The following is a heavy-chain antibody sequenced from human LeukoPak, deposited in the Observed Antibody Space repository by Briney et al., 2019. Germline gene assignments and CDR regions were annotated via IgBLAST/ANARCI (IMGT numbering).Heavy chain of an antibody. D-gene: IGHD1-1*01. CDR3: ASTYNWNVPLPDY. CDR2: IIPIFGTA. Sequence: SVKVSCKASGGTFSSYAISWVRQAPGQGLEWMGRIIPIFGTANYAQKFQGRVTITTDESTSTAYMELSNLRSEDTAVYYCASTYNWNVPLPDYWGQGTLVTVSS. CDR1: GGTFSSYA. J-gene: IGHJ4*02. V-gene: IGHV1-69*05.